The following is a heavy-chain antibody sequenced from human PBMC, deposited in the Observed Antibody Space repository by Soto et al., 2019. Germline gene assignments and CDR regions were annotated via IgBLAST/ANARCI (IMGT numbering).Heavy chain of an antibody. CDR1: GFTFDDYA. Sequence: EVQLVESGGVVVQPGGSLRLSCAASGFTFDDYAIHWVRQAPGKGLEWVSLISWDGGSTYYADSVKGRFTISRDNSKNSLYLQMNSLRAEDTALYYCAKDIGGSGSLFDYWGQGTLVTVSS. D-gene: IGHD3-10*01. CDR2: ISWDGGST. J-gene: IGHJ4*02. CDR3: AKDIGGSGSLFDY. V-gene: IGHV3-43D*04.